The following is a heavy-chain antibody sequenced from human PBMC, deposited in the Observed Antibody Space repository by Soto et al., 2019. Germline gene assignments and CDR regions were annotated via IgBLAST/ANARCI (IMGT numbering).Heavy chain of an antibody. J-gene: IGHJ3*02. V-gene: IGHV1-24*01. Sequence: ASVKVSCKVSGYTLTELSMHWVRQAPGKGLEWMGGFDPEDGETIYAQKFQGRVTMTEDTSTDTAYMELSSLRSEDTAVYYCATVPSISMVRGLIYASDICCQATMVT. CDR3: ATVPSISMVRGLIYASDI. CDR1: GYTLTELS. CDR2: FDPEDGET. D-gene: IGHD3-10*01.